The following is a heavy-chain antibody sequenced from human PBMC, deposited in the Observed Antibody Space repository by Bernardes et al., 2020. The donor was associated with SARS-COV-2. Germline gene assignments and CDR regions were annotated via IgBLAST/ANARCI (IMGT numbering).Heavy chain of an antibody. CDR2: VHPRGTT. D-gene: IGHD4-4*01. CDR3: ARGLDFSKVGGD. Sequence: SETLSLTCAVHGGSFSGYYWSWTRQPPGKGLEWIGEVHPRGTTHYSPSLSSRVTISVDTSKKQVSLLLSSVTAADTAVYFCARGLDFSKVGGDWGQGTLVTVSS. CDR1: GGSFSGYY. V-gene: IGHV4-34*01. J-gene: IGHJ4*02.